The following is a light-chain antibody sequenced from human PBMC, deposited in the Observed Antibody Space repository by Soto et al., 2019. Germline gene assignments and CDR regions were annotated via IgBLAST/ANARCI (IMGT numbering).Light chain of an antibody. Sequence: QSVLTQPPSVSAAPGQKVTISCSGSSSNIGDNDASRYQHFPGTAPKLLIYDNKKRPSGIPDRFSGSKSGTSATLGITGLQTGDEADYYCGSWDSDLRAVVFGGGTKLTVL. CDR1: SSNIGDND. CDR2: DNK. J-gene: IGLJ2*01. V-gene: IGLV1-51*01. CDR3: GSWDSDLRAVV.